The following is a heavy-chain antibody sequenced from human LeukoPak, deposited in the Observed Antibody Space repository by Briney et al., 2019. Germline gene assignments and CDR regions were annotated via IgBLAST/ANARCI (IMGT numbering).Heavy chain of an antibody. D-gene: IGHD6-19*01. CDR1: GFTFSSYA. J-gene: IGHJ4*02. CDR3: AKDRIEVAGYFDY. CDR2: ISYDGSNK. Sequence: PGRSLRLSCAASGFTFSSYAMHWVRQAPGKGLEWVAVISYDGSNKYYADSVKGRFTISRDNSKNTLYLQMNSLRAEDTAVYYCAKDRIEVAGYFDYWGQGTLVTVSS. V-gene: IGHV3-30-3*01.